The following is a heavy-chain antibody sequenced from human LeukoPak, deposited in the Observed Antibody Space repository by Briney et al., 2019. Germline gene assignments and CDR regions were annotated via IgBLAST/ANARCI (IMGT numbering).Heavy chain of an antibody. CDR1: GFTFSSYG. CDR3: AKDQQWELLRSPCDY. J-gene: IGHJ4*02. D-gene: IGHD1-26*01. Sequence: GRSLRLSCAASGFTFSSYGMHWVRQAPGKGLEWVAVISYDGSNKYYADSVKGRFTISRDNSKNTLYLRMNSLRAEDTAVYYCAKDQQWELLRSPCDYWGQGTLVTVSS. V-gene: IGHV3-30*18. CDR2: ISYDGSNK.